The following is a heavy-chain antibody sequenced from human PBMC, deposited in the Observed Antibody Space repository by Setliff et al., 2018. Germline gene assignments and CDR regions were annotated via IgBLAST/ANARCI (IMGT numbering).Heavy chain of an antibody. Sequence: ASVKVSCKASGYTFRSYAMNWVRQAPGQGLEWMGWINTNTGNPTYAQGFTGRFVFSLDTSVSTTYLQISSLKAEDTAVYYCARHLSSGSYYGGAYYYMDVWGKGTTVTVSS. J-gene: IGHJ6*03. CDR3: ARHLSSGSYYGGAYYYMDV. CDR1: GYTFRSYA. D-gene: IGHD1-26*01. CDR2: INTNTGNP. V-gene: IGHV7-4-1*02.